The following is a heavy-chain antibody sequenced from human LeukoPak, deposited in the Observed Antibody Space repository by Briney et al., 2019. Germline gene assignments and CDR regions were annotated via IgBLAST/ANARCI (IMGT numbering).Heavy chain of an antibody. CDR3: ARGPLPYDAFDI. D-gene: IGHD1-26*01. J-gene: IGHJ3*02. CDR1: GYTFTGYY. V-gene: IGHV1-8*03. CDR2: MNPNSGNT. Sequence: ASVKVSCKASGYTFTGYYMHWVRQATGQGLEWMGWMNPNSGNTGYAQKFQGRVTITRNTSINTAYMELSSLRSEDTAVYYCARGPLPYDAFDIWGQGTMVTVSS.